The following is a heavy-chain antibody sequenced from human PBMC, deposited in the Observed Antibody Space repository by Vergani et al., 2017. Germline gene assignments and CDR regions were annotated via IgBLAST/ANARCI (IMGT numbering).Heavy chain of an antibody. CDR3: AKVGRSEVAGTFGAFDI. V-gene: IGHV3-23*01. CDR1: GFTFIMHA. CDR2: LSASDRRT. J-gene: IGHJ3*02. D-gene: IGHD6-19*01. Sequence: EVQLLESGGDLVQPGGSLRLSCAASGFTFIMHAMSWVRQAPGKGLEWVSTLSASDRRTHYADSVKGRFTISRDISQNTLFLHMNSLRPEDTAVYYCAKVGRSEVAGTFGAFDIWGQGTMVTVSS.